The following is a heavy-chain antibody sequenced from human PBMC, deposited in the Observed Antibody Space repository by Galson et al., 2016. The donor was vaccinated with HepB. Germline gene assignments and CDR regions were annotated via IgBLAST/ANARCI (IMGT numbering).Heavy chain of an antibody. J-gene: IGHJ4*02. V-gene: IGHV3-13*01. CDR2: LTTGGDT. CDR3: AKGRGSGITAAVGNF. CDR1: GFTFSSYD. Sequence: SLRLSCAASGFTFSSYDMHWVRQPPGKGLEWVSTLTTGGDTYYSDSVEGRFTISRDNAKNSLYLQMTSLRAEDTASYYCAKGRGSGITAAVGNFWGQGTLVTVSS. D-gene: IGHD6-13*01.